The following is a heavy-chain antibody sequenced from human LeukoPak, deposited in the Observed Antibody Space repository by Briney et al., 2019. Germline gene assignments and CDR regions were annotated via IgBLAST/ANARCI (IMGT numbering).Heavy chain of an antibody. CDR1: GFTFSDYY. V-gene: IGHV3-11*01. CDR2: ISSSGSTI. D-gene: IGHD3-9*01. Sequence: GGSLRLSCATSGFTFSDYYMSWIRQAPGKGLEWVSYISSSGSTIYYADSVKGRFTISRDNAKNSLYLQMNSLRAEDTGVYYCARGRTYYDILTGYKPYFDYRGQGTLVTVSS. J-gene: IGHJ4*02. CDR3: ARGRTYYDILTGYKPYFDY.